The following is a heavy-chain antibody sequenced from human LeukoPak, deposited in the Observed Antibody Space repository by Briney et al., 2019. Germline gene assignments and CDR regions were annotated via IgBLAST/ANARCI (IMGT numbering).Heavy chain of an antibody. D-gene: IGHD4/OR15-4a*01. CDR2: IYSGTI. CDR1: GFTVSSNS. V-gene: IGHV3-53*01. Sequence: GGSLRLSCTVSGFTVSSNSMSWVRQAPGKGLEWVSFIYSGTIHYSDSVKGRFTISRDNSKNTLYLQMNSLRAEDTAVYYCARRAGAYSHPYDYWGQGTLATVSS. CDR3: ARRAGAYSHPYDY. J-gene: IGHJ4*02.